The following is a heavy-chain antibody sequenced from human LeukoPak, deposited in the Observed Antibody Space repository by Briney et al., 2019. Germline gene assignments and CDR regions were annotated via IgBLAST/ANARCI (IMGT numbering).Heavy chain of an antibody. J-gene: IGHJ4*02. V-gene: IGHV3-30-3*01. D-gene: IGHD3-22*01. Sequence: SGGSLRLSCAASGFTFTNFAMHWVRQAPGKGLEWVAVISYDGSNKYYADSVKGRFTISRDNSKNTLYLQMNSLRAEDTAVYYCARDEFRFRSYYYDSSGLPCYRGQGTLVTVSS. CDR1: GFTFTNFA. CDR2: ISYDGSNK. CDR3: ARDEFRFRSYYYDSSGLPCY.